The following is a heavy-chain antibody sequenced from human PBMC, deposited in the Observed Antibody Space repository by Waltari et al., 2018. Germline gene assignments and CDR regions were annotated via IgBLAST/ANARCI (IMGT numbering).Heavy chain of an antibody. Sequence: QLQLQESGPGLVKPSETLSLTCTVSGGSISSSSYYWGWIRQPPGKGLEWIGSIYYSGSTYYTPSLRSRVTISVDTSKNQFSLKLSSVTAADTAVYYCARRPLEPEAKGLGAFDIWGQGTMVTVSS. D-gene: IGHD1-1*01. CDR3: ARRPLEPEAKGLGAFDI. J-gene: IGHJ3*02. V-gene: IGHV4-39*01. CDR2: IYYSGST. CDR1: GGSISSSSYY.